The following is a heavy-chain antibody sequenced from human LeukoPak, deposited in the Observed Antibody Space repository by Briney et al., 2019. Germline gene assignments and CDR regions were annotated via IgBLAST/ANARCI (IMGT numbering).Heavy chain of an antibody. J-gene: IGHJ4*02. Sequence: GGSLRLSCAASGFTFSSYSMNWVRQAPGKGLEWVSSISSSSSYIYYADSVKGRFTISRDNAKNSLYLQMNSLRAEDTAVYYCARDHSSWYGGGYYFDYWGQGTLVTVSS. D-gene: IGHD6-13*01. V-gene: IGHV3-21*01. CDR2: ISSSSSYI. CDR1: GFTFSSYS. CDR3: ARDHSSWYGGGYYFDY.